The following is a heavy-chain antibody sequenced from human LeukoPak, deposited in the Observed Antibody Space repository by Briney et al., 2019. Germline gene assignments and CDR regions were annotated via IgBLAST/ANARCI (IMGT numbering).Heavy chain of an antibody. CDR2: IKKDGSEK. CDR1: GFTFSSFW. CDR3: ARPYYYSSGSLPY. J-gene: IGHJ4*02. D-gene: IGHD3-10*01. Sequence: PGGSLRLSCAASGFTFSSFWMSWVRQAPGKGLEWVASIKKDGSEKEYVDSVKGRFTISRDNAKNSLYLQMNSPRAEDTAVYYCARPYYYSSGSLPYWGQGTLVTVSS. V-gene: IGHV3-7*01.